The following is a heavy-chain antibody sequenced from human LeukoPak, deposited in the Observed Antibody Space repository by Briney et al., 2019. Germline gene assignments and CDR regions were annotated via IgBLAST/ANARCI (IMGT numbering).Heavy chain of an antibody. J-gene: IGHJ5*02. CDR1: GYTFTSYY. D-gene: IGHD2-2*01. CDR3: ARDSAKGYCNSPSCSNFFDP. V-gene: IGHV1-46*01. Sequence: ASVKVSCKASGYTFTSYYMHWVRQAPGQGLEWMGIISPSDGSTKYAQKFQGRVIMTRDTATSTVYMELSSLPSEDTAVYYCARDSAKGYCNSPSCSNFFDPWGQGTLVTVSS. CDR2: ISPSDGST.